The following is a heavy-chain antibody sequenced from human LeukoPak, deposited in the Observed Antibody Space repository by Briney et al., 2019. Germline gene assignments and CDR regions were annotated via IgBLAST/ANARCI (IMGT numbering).Heavy chain of an antibody. CDR1: RFTFSSYS. Sequence: GGSLRLSCATYRFTFSSYSMNWVRQAPGKGLEWVSSIGPGGGSIFYAHSVKGRFTISRDNAKNSLCLQMNSLRAEDTAMYYCAKEGSGATRLSYYYGMDVWGQGTTVTVSS. J-gene: IGHJ6*02. CDR2: IGPGGGSI. CDR3: AKEGSGATRLSYYYGMDV. V-gene: IGHV3-21*01. D-gene: IGHD6-6*01.